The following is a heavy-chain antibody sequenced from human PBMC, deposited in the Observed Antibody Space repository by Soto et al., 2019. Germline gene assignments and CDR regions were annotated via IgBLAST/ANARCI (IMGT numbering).Heavy chain of an antibody. V-gene: IGHV3-30-3*01. Sequence: QVQLVESGGGVVQPGRSLRLSCAASGFTFSSYAMHWVRQAPGKGLEWVAVISYDGSNKYYADSVKGRFTISRDNSTNTLYLQMNSLRAEDTAVYYCARDLRGSGYFDYWGQGTLVTVSS. CDR3: ARDLRGSGYFDY. CDR1: GFTFSSYA. J-gene: IGHJ4*02. CDR2: ISYDGSNK. D-gene: IGHD3-16*01.